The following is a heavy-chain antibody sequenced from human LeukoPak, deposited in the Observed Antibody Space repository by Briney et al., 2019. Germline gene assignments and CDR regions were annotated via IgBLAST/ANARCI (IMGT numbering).Heavy chain of an antibody. CDR2: ISGSGGST. V-gene: IGHV3-23*01. Sequence: GGSLRLSCAASGFIFNSYSMSWVRQAPGKRLEWVSAISGSGGSTYYADSVKGRFTISRDNSKNTLYLQMNSLRAEDTAVYYCAKGENYDFWSGKFDYWGQGTLVTVSS. J-gene: IGHJ4*02. CDR3: AKGENYDFWSGKFDY. D-gene: IGHD3-3*01. CDR1: GFIFNSYS.